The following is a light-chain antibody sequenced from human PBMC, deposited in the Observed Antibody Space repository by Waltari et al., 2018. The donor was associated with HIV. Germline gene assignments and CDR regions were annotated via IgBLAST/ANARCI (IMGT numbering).Light chain of an antibody. J-gene: IGLJ2*01. CDR1: SSDVGSYYL. Sequence: QSALTQPASVSGSPGQSITISCTGTSSDVGSYYLVSWYQQPPGKAPKLMIYEVSKRPSGVSNRFAVSKSVNTASLTVSGLQAEDAADYYCCSYAGSSTFVVFGGGTKLTVL. V-gene: IGLV2-23*02. CDR3: CSYAGSSTFVV. CDR2: EVS.